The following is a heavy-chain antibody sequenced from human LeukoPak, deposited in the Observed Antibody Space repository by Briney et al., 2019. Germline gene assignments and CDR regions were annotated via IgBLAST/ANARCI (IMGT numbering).Heavy chain of an antibody. CDR1: GFTFSSYG. CDR3: ATRGYCSSSSCYGIEH. J-gene: IGHJ1*01. Sequence: GGSLRLSCAASGFTFSSYGMHWVRQAPGKGLEWVAVIWYGGSNKYYADSVKGRFTISRDNSKNTLYLQMNSLRAEDTAVYYCATRGYCSSSSCYGIEHWGQGTLVTVSS. V-gene: IGHV3-33*08. D-gene: IGHD2-2*01. CDR2: IWYGGSNK.